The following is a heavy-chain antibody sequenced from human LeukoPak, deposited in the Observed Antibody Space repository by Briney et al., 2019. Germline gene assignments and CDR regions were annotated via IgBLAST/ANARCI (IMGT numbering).Heavy chain of an antibody. CDR3: ARSQGPWLRFSHFDY. Sequence: KAGESLKISCKGSGYSFTSYWIGWVRQMPGKGLEWMGIIYPGDSDTRYSPSFQGQVTISADKSISTAYLQWSSLKASDTAMYYCARSQGPWLRFSHFDYWGQGTLVTVSS. CDR2: IYPGDSDT. J-gene: IGHJ4*02. V-gene: IGHV5-51*01. D-gene: IGHD5-12*01. CDR1: GYSFTSYW.